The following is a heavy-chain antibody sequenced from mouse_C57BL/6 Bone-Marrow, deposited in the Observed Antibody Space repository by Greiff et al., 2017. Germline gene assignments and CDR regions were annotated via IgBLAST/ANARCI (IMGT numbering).Heavy chain of an antibody. Sequence: EVKLVESGGGLVKPGGSLKLSCAASGFTFSSYAMSWVRQTPEKRLEWVATISDGGSYTYYPDNVKGRFTISRDNAKNNLYLQMSHLKSEDTAMYYCARGEGLAYWGQGTLVTVSA. D-gene: IGHD3-3*01. V-gene: IGHV5-4*03. CDR3: ARGEGLAY. CDR2: ISDGGSYT. CDR1: GFTFSSYA. J-gene: IGHJ3*01.